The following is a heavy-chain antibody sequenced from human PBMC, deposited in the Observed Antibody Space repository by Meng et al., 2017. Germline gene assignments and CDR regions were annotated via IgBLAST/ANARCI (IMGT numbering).Heavy chain of an antibody. Sequence: QVERAQAWGSVEKHGSSVKVPCEASGGTFSRYAIMLVRQAPGQGLEWMGGRVHIFCTANDTQKFQRRVTITADEPTSKAYMELSSLRSEDTAVYYCAREGPCGGDCSGFDYWGQGTLVTVSS. J-gene: IGHJ4*02. D-gene: IGHD2-21*02. V-gene: IGHV1-69*01. CDR1: GGTFSRYA. CDR2: RVHIFCTA. CDR3: AREGPCGGDCSGFDY.